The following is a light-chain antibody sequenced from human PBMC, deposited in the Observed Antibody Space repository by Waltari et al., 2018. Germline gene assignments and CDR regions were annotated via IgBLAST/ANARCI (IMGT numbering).Light chain of an antibody. J-gene: IGLJ1*01. CDR3: CSFAGYGIYV. Sequence: WYQRHPGRAPRLLIYDITQRPSGISDRFSGSKSGKMASLTISGLQAEDEADYYCCSFAGYGIYVFGSGTHVTVL. V-gene: IGLV2-23*02. CDR2: DIT.